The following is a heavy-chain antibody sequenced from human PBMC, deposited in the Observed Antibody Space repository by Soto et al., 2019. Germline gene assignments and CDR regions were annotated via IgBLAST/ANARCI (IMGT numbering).Heavy chain of an antibody. J-gene: IGHJ4*02. D-gene: IGHD1-26*01. CDR1: GFTFSHYA. CDR2: MSYDGSNE. CDR3: AKDGSHNFDY. V-gene: IGHV3-30*18. Sequence: QVQLVESGGGVVQPGRSLRLSCAASGFTFSHYAMHWVRQAPGKGLEWVALMSYDGSNEYYADSVKGRFTISRDNSKNTLYLQMNSLRAEDTDVYYCAKDGSHNFDYWGQGPLVSVSS.